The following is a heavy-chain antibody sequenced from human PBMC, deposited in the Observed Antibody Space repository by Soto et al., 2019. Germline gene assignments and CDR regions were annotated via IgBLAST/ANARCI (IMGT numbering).Heavy chain of an antibody. D-gene: IGHD3-10*01. CDR1: GGSFSGYY. CDR3: ASTYGSGSYYHYNWFDP. Sequence: SETLSLTCAVYGGSFSGYYWSWIRQPPGKGLEWIGEINHSGSTNYNPSLKSRVTISVDTSKNQFSLKLSSVTAADTAVYYCASTYGSGSYYHYNWFDPWGQGTLVTVSS. J-gene: IGHJ5*02. V-gene: IGHV4-34*01. CDR2: INHSGST.